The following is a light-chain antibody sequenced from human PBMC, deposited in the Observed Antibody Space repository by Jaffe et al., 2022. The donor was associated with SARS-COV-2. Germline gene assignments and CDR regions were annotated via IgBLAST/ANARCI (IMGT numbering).Light chain of an antibody. J-gene: IGLJ2*01. Sequence: QSVLTQPPSVSATPGNKVTISCSGSDSNIGNHFVSWYQRLPGAAPRLLIYENVKRPSGIPDRFSASKSGTSATLGITGLQTGDEADYYCGAWDSSLAAAVFGGVTKLTVL. CDR1: DSNIGNHF. V-gene: IGLV1-51*02. CDR2: ENV. CDR3: GAWDSSLAAAV.